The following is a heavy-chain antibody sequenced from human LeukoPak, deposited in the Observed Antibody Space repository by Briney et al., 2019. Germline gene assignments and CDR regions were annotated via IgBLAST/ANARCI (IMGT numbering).Heavy chain of an antibody. J-gene: IGHJ6*03. V-gene: IGHV5-51*01. CDR3: ARSSEPDYHYMDV. CDR2: IYPGDSDT. Sequence: GESLKISCKGSGYRFTSYWIGWARQMPGKGLEGMGIIYPGDSDTRYRLSFQGQVTISADKSISTAYLQWSSLKASDTAMYYCARSSEPDYHYMDVWGKGTPVTVSS. CDR1: GYRFTSYW. D-gene: IGHD6-25*01.